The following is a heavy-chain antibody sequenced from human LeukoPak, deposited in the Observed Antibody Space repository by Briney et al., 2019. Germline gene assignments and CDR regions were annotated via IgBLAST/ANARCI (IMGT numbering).Heavy chain of an antibody. D-gene: IGHD5-24*01. CDR3: ARGRDGYNHGDY. CDR1: GFIFSNYA. CDR2: ISYDGRNK. V-gene: IGHV3-30*04. Sequence: GGSLRLSCAASGFIFSNYAMHWVCQAPGKGLEWVAVISYDGRNKYYADSVKGRFTISRDNSKNTLYLQMNSLRAEDTAVYYCARGRDGYNHGDYWGQGTLVTVSS. J-gene: IGHJ4*02.